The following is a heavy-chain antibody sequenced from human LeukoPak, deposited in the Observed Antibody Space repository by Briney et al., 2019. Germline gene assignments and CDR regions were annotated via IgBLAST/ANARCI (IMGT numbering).Heavy chain of an antibody. CDR3: ARVPRGATSGDY. Sequence: GGSLRLSCAASGFTFSSYSMNWVRQAPGKGLEWVAVISYDGSNKYYADSVKGRFTISRDNSKNTLYLQMNSLRAEDTAVYYCARVPRGATSGDYWGQGTLVTVSS. CDR1: GFTFSSYS. J-gene: IGHJ4*02. V-gene: IGHV3-30*03. CDR2: ISYDGSNK. D-gene: IGHD1-26*01.